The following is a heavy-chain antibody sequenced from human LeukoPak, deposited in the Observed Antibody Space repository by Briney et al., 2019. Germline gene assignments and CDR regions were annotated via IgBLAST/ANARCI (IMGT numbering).Heavy chain of an antibody. Sequence: SEALSLTCTVSGGSINSTRYYWGWIRQPPGKGLEWIGSIYYSGDTHYNPSLRSRVTISVDTSKNQFSLRMHSMTAADTSFYYCATGSMTTRYYYYFHMDVWGPGTTVTVSS. CDR2: IYYSGDT. CDR3: ATGSMTTRYYYYFHMDV. V-gene: IGHV4-39*01. J-gene: IGHJ6*03. CDR1: GGSINSTRYY. D-gene: IGHD4-11*01.